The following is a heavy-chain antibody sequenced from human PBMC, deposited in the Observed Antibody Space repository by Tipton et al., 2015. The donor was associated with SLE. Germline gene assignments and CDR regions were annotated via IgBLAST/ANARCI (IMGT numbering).Heavy chain of an antibody. D-gene: IGHD1-14*01. CDR1: GFTFSSYS. V-gene: IGHV3-21*05. Sequence: SLRLSCAASGFTFSSYSMSWIRQAPGKGLEWVSYISSSSSYIYYADSVKGRFTISRDNSKNTLYLQMNSLRAEDTAVYYCARVPVGPEFDYWGQGTLVTVSS. J-gene: IGHJ4*02. CDR3: ARVPVGPEFDY. CDR2: ISSSSSYI.